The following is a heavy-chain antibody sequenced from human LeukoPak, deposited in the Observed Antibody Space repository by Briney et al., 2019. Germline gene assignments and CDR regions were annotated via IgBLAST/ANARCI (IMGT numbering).Heavy chain of an antibody. CDR2: IYYSGST. CDR3: ARRGYNYGIGVIDWFDP. D-gene: IGHD5-18*01. CDR1: GGSISSYY. V-gene: IGHV4-4*07. Sequence: SETLSLTCTVSGGSISSYYWSWIRQPAGKGLEWTGSIYYSGSTYYNPSLKSRVTISVDTSKNQFSLKLSSVTAADTAVYYCARRGYNYGIGVIDWFDPWGQGTLVTVSS. J-gene: IGHJ5*02.